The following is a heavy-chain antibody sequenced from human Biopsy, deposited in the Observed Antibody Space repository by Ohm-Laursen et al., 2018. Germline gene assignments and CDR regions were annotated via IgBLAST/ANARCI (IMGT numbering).Heavy chain of an antibody. J-gene: IGHJ5*02. Sequence: SLRLSCAASVVTHSGYAMNWVCKALGKGLEWVSYISDSSSYIYYANSVKGRFTVSKENGKNSLYLHMNSLRAEDTAVYYYATEVVPAAIGWHCLDPWGQGTLVTVSS. CDR3: ATEVVPAAIGWHCLDP. CDR2: ISDSSSYI. D-gene: IGHD2-2*01. CDR1: VVTHSGYA. V-gene: IGHV3-21*05.